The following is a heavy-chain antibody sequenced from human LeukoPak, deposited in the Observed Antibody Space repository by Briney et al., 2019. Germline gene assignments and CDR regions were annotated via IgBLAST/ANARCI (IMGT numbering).Heavy chain of an antibody. CDR3: ARVIAAAEPTFDY. Sequence: PSETLSLTCTVSGGSISSYYWGWIRQPPGKGLEWIGYISYSGSTNYNPSLKSRVIISVVTSKNQFSLKLSSVTAADTAVYYCARVIAAAEPTFDYWGLGTLVTVSS. CDR2: ISYSGST. CDR1: GGSISSYY. V-gene: IGHV4-59*01. D-gene: IGHD6-13*01. J-gene: IGHJ4*02.